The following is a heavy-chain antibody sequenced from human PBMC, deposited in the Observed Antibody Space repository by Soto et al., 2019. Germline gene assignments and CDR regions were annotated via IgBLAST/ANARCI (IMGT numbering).Heavy chain of an antibody. CDR1: GFTFSSYE. D-gene: IGHD3-16*01. CDR2: ISSSGSTI. V-gene: IGHV3-48*03. J-gene: IGHJ6*02. Sequence: PGGSLRLSCAASGFTFSSYEMNWVRQAPGKGLEWVSYISSSGSTIYYADSVKGRFTISRDNAKNSLYLQMNSLRAEDTAVYYCAKGITDTGGYYYYSMDVWGQGTAVTVSS. CDR3: AKGITDTGGYYYYSMDV.